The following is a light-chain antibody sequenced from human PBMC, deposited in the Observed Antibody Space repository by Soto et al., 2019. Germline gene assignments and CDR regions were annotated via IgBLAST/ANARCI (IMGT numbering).Light chain of an antibody. CDR3: QQDSSWPLT. J-gene: IGKJ4*01. CDR1: QDIRSS. Sequence: EIVMTQSPATLSVSPGERVTLSCRASQDIRSSLAWYQQKPGQAPRLLIYGASIRATGVPATFSGSGSGTEFTLRISRLQSEHLGVYYCQQDSSWPLTCGGGTKVEIK. CDR2: GAS. V-gene: IGKV3-15*01.